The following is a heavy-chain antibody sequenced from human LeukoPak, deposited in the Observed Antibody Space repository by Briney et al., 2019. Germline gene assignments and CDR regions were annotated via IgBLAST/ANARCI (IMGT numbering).Heavy chain of an antibody. CDR1: GFTFSRYC. J-gene: IGHJ4*02. CDR3: ARIRYRSSSFHY. Sequence: GGSLRLSCAASGFTFSRYCMRWVRQTPGNGLEWVANIKQDGSDKHYMDSLKGRFAISRDNAENSVYLQVNSLRVEDTAVYYCARIRYRSSSFHYWGQGTLVTVSS. CDR2: IKQDGSDK. V-gene: IGHV3-7*01. D-gene: IGHD6-13*01.